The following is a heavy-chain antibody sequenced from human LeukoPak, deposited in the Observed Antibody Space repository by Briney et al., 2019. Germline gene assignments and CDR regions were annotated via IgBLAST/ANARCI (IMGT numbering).Heavy chain of an antibody. CDR3: AKDLRFLEWLFPNFDY. D-gene: IGHD3-3*01. CDR2: ISSSSSYI. V-gene: IGHV3-21*04. J-gene: IGHJ4*02. Sequence: PGGSLRLSCAASGFTFSSYSKNWVRQAPGKGLEWVSSISSSSSYIYYAASVKGRFTISRDNAKNSLYLQMNSLRAEDTAVYYCAKDLRFLEWLFPNFDYWGQGTLVTVSS. CDR1: GFTFSSYS.